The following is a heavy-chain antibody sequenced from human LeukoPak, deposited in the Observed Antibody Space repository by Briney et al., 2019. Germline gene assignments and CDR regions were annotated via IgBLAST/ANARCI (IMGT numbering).Heavy chain of an antibody. D-gene: IGHD5-18*01. CDR2: ISYDGSNK. CDR1: GFTFSNYW. CDR3: AKDFDAYSYGSAADY. Sequence: GGSLRLSCAVSGFTFSNYWMHWVRQAPGKGLEWVAVISYDGSNKYYADSVKGRFTISRDNSKNTLYLQMNSLRAEDTAVYYCAKDFDAYSYGSAADYWGQGTLVTVSS. J-gene: IGHJ4*02. V-gene: IGHV3-30*18.